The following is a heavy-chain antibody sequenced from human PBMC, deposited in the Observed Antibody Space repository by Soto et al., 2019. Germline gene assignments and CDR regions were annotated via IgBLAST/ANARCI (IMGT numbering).Heavy chain of an antibody. CDR2: IYYSGST. Sequence: KPSETLSLTCTDSGGSISSYYWSWIRQPPGKGLEWIGYIYYSGSTNYNPSLKSRVTIPVDTSKNQFSLKLSSVTAADTAVYYCARDRGAAAGDYWGQGTLVTVSS. J-gene: IGHJ4*02. V-gene: IGHV4-59*01. CDR1: GGSISSYY. D-gene: IGHD6-13*01. CDR3: ARDRGAAAGDY.